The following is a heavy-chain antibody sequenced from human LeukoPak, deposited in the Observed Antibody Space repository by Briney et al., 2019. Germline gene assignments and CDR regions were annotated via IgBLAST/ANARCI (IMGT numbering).Heavy chain of an antibody. J-gene: IGHJ6*02. CDR3: ARDSGYENYYYYGMDV. Sequence: EASVKVSCKASGYTFTSYGISWVRHAPGQGLEWMGWISAYNGNTNYAQKLQGRVTMTTDTSTSTAYMELRSLRSDDTAVYYCARDSGYENYYYYGMDVWGQGTTVTVSS. V-gene: IGHV1-18*01. CDR1: GYTFTSYG. CDR2: ISAYNGNT. D-gene: IGHD5-12*01.